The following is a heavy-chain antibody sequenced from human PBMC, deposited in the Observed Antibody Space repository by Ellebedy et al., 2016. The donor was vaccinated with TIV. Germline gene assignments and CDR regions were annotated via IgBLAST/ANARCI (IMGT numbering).Heavy chain of an antibody. Sequence: PGGSLRLSCAASGFTFSSHDMPWVSQATGKGLEWVSAIGTAGDTYYPGSVKGRFTISRDNANNSLDLQMNSLRAGDTAVYYCARASNGMDVWGQGTTFTVSS. CDR2: IGTAGDT. J-gene: IGHJ6*02. CDR3: ARASNGMDV. V-gene: IGHV3-13*01. CDR1: GFTFSSHD.